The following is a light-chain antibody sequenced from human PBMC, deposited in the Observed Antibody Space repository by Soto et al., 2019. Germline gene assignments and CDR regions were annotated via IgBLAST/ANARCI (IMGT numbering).Light chain of an antibody. V-gene: IGKV1-39*01. J-gene: IGKJ1*01. CDR2: AAS. Sequence: DIQMTQSPSSLSASVGDRVTITCRASQSISSYLNWYQQKPGKAPKLLIYAASSLQSGVPSRFSGSGSGTDFTLTISSLHPEDFATYYCQQSYSTLGTFGQGTKVEIK. CDR3: QQSYSTLGT. CDR1: QSISSY.